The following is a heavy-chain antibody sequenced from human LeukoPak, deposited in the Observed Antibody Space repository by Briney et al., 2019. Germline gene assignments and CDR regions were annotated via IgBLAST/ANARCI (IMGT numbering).Heavy chain of an antibody. J-gene: IGHJ6*02. Sequence: GGSLRLSCAASGFTFSSYAMSWVRQAPGKGLEWVSAISGSGVSTYYADSVKGRFTISRDNSKNTLYLQMNSMRAEDTAVYYCAKDLRHGSIFGVVTKYYYGMDVWGQGTTVTVSS. CDR1: GFTFSSYA. V-gene: IGHV3-23*01. CDR3: AKDLRHGSIFGVVTKYYYGMDV. D-gene: IGHD3-3*01. CDR2: ISGSGVST.